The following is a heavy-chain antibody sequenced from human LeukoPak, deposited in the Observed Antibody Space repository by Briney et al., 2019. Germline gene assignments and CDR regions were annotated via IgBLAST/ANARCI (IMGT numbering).Heavy chain of an antibody. CDR1: GFTFGDYA. J-gene: IGHJ4*02. V-gene: IGHV3-49*04. CDR2: IRRKVYGGAA. Sequence: GGSLRLSCTASGFTFGDYAMSWVRQAPGKGLEGVGLIRRKVYGGAAAHAASVEGRFTISRDDSKSIAYLQLDSLKTEDTAVYYCIWVGATHAFDYWGQGTLVTVSS. D-gene: IGHD3-16*01. CDR3: IWVGATHAFDY.